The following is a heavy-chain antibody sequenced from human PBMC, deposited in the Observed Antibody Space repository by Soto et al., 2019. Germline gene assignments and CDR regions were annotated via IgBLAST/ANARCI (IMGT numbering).Heavy chain of an antibody. Sequence: EVQLLESGGGLVQPGGSLRLSCAASGFTFSSYAMSWVRQAPGKGLEWVSGISGSGGSAYYADSLKGRFTISRDNSKHTLYLQMNSLRDEDTAVYYCAKHSLPGYFSRPFDYWGQGTLVTVSS. V-gene: IGHV3-23*01. D-gene: IGHD6-13*01. CDR3: AKHSLPGYFSRPFDY. CDR1: GFTFSSYA. J-gene: IGHJ4*02. CDR2: ISGSGGSA.